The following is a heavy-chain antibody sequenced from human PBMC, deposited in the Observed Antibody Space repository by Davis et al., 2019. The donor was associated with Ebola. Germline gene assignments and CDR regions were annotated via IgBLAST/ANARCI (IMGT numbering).Heavy chain of an antibody. CDR3: ARYCTNGVCYTAEGLLDYYYGMDV. Sequence: AASVKVSCKASGGTFSSYAISWVRQAPGQGLEWMGRIIPILGIANYAQKFQGRVTITADKSTSTAYMELSSLRSEDTAVYYCARYCTNGVCYTAEGLLDYYYGMDVWGQGTTVTVSS. D-gene: IGHD2-8*01. CDR1: GGTFSSYA. V-gene: IGHV1-69*04. CDR2: IIPILGIA. J-gene: IGHJ6*02.